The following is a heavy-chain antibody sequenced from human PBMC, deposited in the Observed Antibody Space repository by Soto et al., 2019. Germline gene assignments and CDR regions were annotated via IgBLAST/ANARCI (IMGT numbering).Heavy chain of an antibody. CDR1: GFPFSTYA. CDR3: AKNWDTTFSSSSH. Sequence: GGSLRLSCAASGFPFSTYAMTWVRQAPGKGLEWVSAISGCGGSTYYADSVKGRFTISRDKSKSTLFLQMNSLRAEDTAVYYCAKNWDTTFSSSSHWGQGALVTVSS. V-gene: IGHV3-23*01. D-gene: IGHD6-6*01. CDR2: ISGCGGST. J-gene: IGHJ4*02.